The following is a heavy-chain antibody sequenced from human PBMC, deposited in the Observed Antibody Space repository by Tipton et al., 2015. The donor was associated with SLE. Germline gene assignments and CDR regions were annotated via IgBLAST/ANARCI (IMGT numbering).Heavy chain of an antibody. J-gene: IGHJ3*02. CDR1: GGSISNLY. CDR2: VYYGGST. V-gene: IGHV4-59*07. CDR3: AGVSRDAFEI. Sequence: TLSLTCNVSGGSISNLYWSWIRQPPGKPLEWIGYVYYGGSTKYNPSLKSRVTISVDTSKNQLSLKLSSVTAADTAVYYCAGVSRDAFEIWGQGTMVTVSS. D-gene: IGHD5/OR15-5a*01.